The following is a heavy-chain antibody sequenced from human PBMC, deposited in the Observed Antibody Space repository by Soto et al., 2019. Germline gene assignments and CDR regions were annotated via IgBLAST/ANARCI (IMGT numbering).Heavy chain of an antibody. D-gene: IGHD2-15*01. CDR3: ATGAGTYCSGGSCHDY. J-gene: IGHJ4*02. CDR1: GFTFSSYS. V-gene: IGHV3-21*01. CDR2: ISSSSSYI. Sequence: EVQLVESGGGLVKPGGSRRLSCAASGFTFSSYSMNWVRQAPGKGLEWVSSISSSSSYIYYADSVKGRFTISRDNAKNSLYLQMNSMRAEAKAVYYCATGAGTYCSGGSCHDYWGQGTLVTVSS.